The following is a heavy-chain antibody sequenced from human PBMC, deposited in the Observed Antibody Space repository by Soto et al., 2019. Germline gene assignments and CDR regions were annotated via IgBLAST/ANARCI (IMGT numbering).Heavy chain of an antibody. D-gene: IGHD4-17*01. CDR2: IYYSGST. CDR1: GGSISSYY. J-gene: IGHJ4*01. V-gene: IGHV4-59*01. Sequence: PSETLSLTCTVSGGSISSYYWSWIRQPPGKGLEWIGYIYYSGSTNYNPSLKSRVTISVDTSKNQFSLKLSSVTAADTAVYYCASTTRRDGPKGTYYFDYWGHGTLVTVSS. CDR3: ASTTRRDGPKGTYYFDY.